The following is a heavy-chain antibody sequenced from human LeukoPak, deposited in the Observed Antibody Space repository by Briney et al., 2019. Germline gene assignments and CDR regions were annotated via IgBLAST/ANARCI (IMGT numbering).Heavy chain of an antibody. J-gene: IGHJ6*02. V-gene: IGHV3-21*04. CDR2: ISSSSSYI. CDR1: GFTFSNYN. Sequence: PGGSLRLSCAASGFTFSNYNMNWVRQAPGKGLEWVSSISSSSSYIYYADSVKGRFTVSRDNAKNSLYLQMNSLRAEDTAVYYCARDEGYSYGYNYYYGMDVWGQGTTVTVSS. D-gene: IGHD5-18*01. CDR3: ARDEGYSYGYNYYYGMDV.